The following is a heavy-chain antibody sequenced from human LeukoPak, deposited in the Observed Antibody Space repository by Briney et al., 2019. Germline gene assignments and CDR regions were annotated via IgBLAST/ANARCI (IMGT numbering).Heavy chain of an antibody. V-gene: IGHV1-46*01. CDR2: ISPTGGST. Sequence: ASVKLSCKTSGYTFTTYGLSWVRQARGQGLEWMGVISPTGGSTTYAQKFQGRVTLTRDMSTSTDYLELSSLRSDDTAVYYCARDNSVRDEAWWFNPWGQGTLVTVAS. CDR3: ARDNSVRDEAWWFNP. J-gene: IGHJ5*02. D-gene: IGHD5-24*01. CDR1: GYTFTTYG.